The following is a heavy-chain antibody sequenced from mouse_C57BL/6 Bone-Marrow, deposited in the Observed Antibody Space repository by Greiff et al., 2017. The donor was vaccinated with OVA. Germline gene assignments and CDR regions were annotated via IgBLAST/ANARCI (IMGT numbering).Heavy chain of an antibody. CDR3: ARSTYGNCLDY. D-gene: IGHD2-1*01. V-gene: IGHV1-69*01. Sequence: VQLQQPGAELVMPGASVKLSCKASGYTFTSYWMHWVKQRPGQGLEWIGEIDPSDSYTNYNQKFKGKSTLTVDKSSSTAYMQLSSLTSEDSAVYYCARSTYGNCLDYWGQGTTLTVSS. CDR2: IDPSDSYT. J-gene: IGHJ2*01. CDR1: GYTFTSYW.